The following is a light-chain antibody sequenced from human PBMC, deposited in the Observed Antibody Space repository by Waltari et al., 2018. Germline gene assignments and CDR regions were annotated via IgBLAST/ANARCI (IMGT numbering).Light chain of an antibody. J-gene: IGLJ2*01. Sequence: QSALTQPASVSGSPGQSITISCPGTSSDVGGSTYVSWYQQHPGKAPKLMIYEVSNRPSGVSNRFSGSKSGNTASLTISGLQAEDEADYYCSSYTSSSTVVFGGGTKLTVL. CDR3: SSYTSSSTVV. CDR2: EVS. V-gene: IGLV2-14*01. CDR1: SSDVGGSTY.